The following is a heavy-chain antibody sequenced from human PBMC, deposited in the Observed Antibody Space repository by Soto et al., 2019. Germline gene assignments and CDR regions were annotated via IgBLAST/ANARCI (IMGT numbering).Heavy chain of an antibody. CDR1: GFTFSDAW. Sequence: EVQLVESGGGMVMPGGSLRLSCAASGFTFSDAWMTWIRQAPGKGLQCVGRIKRKIDGETTDYAAPVKGRFTISREESKNTLYLQMNSLKVEDTAMYYCVRVRGGGMDVWGQGPMVTVSS. D-gene: IGHD3-10*01. CDR2: IKRKIDGETT. J-gene: IGHJ6*01. V-gene: IGHV3-15*01. CDR3: VRVRGGGMDV.